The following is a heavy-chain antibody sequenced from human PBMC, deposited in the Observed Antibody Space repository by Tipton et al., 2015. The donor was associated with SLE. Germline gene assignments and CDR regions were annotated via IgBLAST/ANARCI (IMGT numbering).Heavy chain of an antibody. J-gene: IGHJ4*02. CDR3: ARDGRVSAAGPYCFDY. CDR2: IYTSGST. D-gene: IGHD6-13*01. CDR1: GFTVSSNY. V-gene: IGHV4-4*07. Sequence: QLVQSGGGLIQPGGSLRLSCAASGFTVSSNYWSWIRQPAGKGLEWIGRIYTSGSTNYNPSLKSRVTMSVDTSKNQFSLKLSSVTAADTAVYYCARDGRVSAAGPYCFDYWGQGTLVTVSS.